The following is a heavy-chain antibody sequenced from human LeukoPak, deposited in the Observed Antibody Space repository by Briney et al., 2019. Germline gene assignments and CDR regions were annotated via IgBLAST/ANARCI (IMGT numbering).Heavy chain of an antibody. Sequence: ASVKVSCKASGYTFTSYDINWVRQATGQGLEWMGWMNPNSGNTGYAQKFQGRVTMTRNTSISTAYMEPSSLRSEDTAVYYCARDQYYDFWSGYYPAPKSYYYGMDVWGQGTTVTVSS. CDR1: GYTFTSYD. J-gene: IGHJ6*02. D-gene: IGHD3-3*01. CDR2: MNPNSGNT. V-gene: IGHV1-8*01. CDR3: ARDQYYDFWSGYYPAPKSYYYGMDV.